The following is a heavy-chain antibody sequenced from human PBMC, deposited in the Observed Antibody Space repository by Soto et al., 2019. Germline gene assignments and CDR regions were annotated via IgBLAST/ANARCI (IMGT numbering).Heavy chain of an antibody. CDR2: IYHGGNI. CDR3: ARDHPYGDNWAFDY. V-gene: IGHV4-4*02. Sequence: QVQLHESGPGLVKPSGTLSLTCAVSGGSINSDDWWNWVRQPPGKGLEWIGEIYHGGNINYNPSLKSRVTVSMDKSKNQFSLNLLSVTAADTAVYYCARDHPYGDNWAFDYWGQGALVTVSS. CDR1: GGSINSDDW. D-gene: IGHD3-10*01. J-gene: IGHJ4*02.